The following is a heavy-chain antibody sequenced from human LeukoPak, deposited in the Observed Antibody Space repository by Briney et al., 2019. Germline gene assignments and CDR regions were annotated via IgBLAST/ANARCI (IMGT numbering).Heavy chain of an antibody. Sequence: SETLSLTCAVSGDSISTNNWYNWVRQPPGKGLEWIGEIYHSGNVSYNPSLKSRVTISVDTSKNQFSLKLTSVTAADTAVYYCATSNWLRDSNFDSWGQGTLVTVSS. CDR3: ATSNWLRDSNFDS. CDR2: IYHSGNV. J-gene: IGHJ4*02. D-gene: IGHD4-11*01. V-gene: IGHV4-4*02. CDR1: GDSISTNNW.